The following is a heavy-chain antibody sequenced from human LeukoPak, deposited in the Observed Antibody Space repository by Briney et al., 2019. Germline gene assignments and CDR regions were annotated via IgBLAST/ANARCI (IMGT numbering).Heavy chain of an antibody. CDR2: INPSGGST. Sequence: ASVKVSCKASGYTFTSYYMHWVRQAPGQGLEWMGIINPSGGSTSYAQKFQGRVTMTRDMSTSTVYMELSSLRSEDTAVYYCARDPPPRFGYNYGTSFDYWGQGTLVTVSS. CDR3: ARDPPPRFGYNYGTSFDY. CDR1: GYTFTSYY. V-gene: IGHV1-46*01. J-gene: IGHJ4*02. D-gene: IGHD5-24*01.